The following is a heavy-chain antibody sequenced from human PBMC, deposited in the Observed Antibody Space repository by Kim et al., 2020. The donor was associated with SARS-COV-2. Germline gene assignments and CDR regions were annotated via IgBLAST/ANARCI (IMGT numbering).Heavy chain of an antibody. V-gene: IGHV1-69*01. CDR3: GRDGRFGGFDP. D-gene: IGHD3-10*01. CDR2: A. J-gene: IGHJ5*02. Sequence: AKYAQKSQGRVTITADESTSTAYWEMGGLSSEDTAVYYCGRDGRFGGFDPWGQGTLVTVSS.